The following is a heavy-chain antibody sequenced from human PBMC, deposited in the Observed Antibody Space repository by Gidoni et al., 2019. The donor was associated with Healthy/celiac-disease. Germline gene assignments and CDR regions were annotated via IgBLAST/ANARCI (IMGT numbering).Heavy chain of an antibody. V-gene: IGHV3-15*01. Sequence: EVQLVGSGGGLVKPGGSLRLSCAASGFTFSNAWMRWVRQAPGKGLEWVGRIKSKTDGGTTDYAAPVKGRFTISRDDSKNTLYLQMNSLKTEDTAVYYCTTEAVVVVAATPYYYGMDVWGQGTTVTVSS. CDR2: IKSKTDGGTT. D-gene: IGHD2-15*01. CDR3: TTEAVVVVAATPYYYGMDV. J-gene: IGHJ6*02. CDR1: GFTFSNAW.